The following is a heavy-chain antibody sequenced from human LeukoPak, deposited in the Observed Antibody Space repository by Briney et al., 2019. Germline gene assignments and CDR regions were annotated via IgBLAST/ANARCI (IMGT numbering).Heavy chain of an antibody. CDR1: GGSISSYF. J-gene: IGHJ3*02. Sequence: PSETLSLTCTVSGGSISSYFWSWIRQPPGKGLECIGFIFYSGGTNYNPSLKSRVTISVDTSKNQFSLKLSSVTAADTAVYYCARAWEQQLVQGAFDIWGQGTLVTVTS. D-gene: IGHD6-13*01. V-gene: IGHV4-59*01. CDR3: ARAWEQQLVQGAFDI. CDR2: IFYSGGT.